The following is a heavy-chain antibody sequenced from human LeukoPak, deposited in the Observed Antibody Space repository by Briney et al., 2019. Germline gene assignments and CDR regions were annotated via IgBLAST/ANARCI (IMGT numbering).Heavy chain of an antibody. CDR2: IRQDGIET. CDR3: ARGCGRAHCPYFFDY. D-gene: IGHD2-21*02. Sequence: GGSLRLSCAASGFTFSTYWMSWVRQAPGKGLEWVATIRQDGIETHYVDSVKGRFIISRDNSKNSLYLQMSSLRVEDTAVYYCARGCGRAHCPYFFDYWGQGTLAPVSS. J-gene: IGHJ4*02. V-gene: IGHV3-7*01. CDR1: GFTFSTYW.